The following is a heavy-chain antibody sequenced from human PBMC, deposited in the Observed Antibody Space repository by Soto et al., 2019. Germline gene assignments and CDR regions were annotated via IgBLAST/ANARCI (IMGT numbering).Heavy chain of an antibody. D-gene: IGHD3-10*01. CDR2: IMPLFGTP. CDR3: ARARDYYGTGNYYNPIDF. J-gene: IGHJ4*02. V-gene: IGHV1-69*01. CDR1: GSIFSTYA. Sequence: QVQLVQSGAEVKKPGSLVKVSCKASGSIFSTYAISWLRQAPGQGLEWLGGIMPLFGTPNYAQRFQGRVTITADESTSTADMELSRLRSEDTAVYYCARARDYYGTGNYYNPIDFWGQGTLVTVSS.